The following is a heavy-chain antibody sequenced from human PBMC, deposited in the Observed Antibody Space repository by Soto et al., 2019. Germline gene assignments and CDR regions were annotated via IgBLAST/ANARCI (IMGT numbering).Heavy chain of an antibody. CDR3: TGSGTYYGDFDH. CDR2: IKSKPDGGTT. CDR1: AFSFTDAW. Sequence: DVQLVESGGGLVKAGGSLRLSCVASAFSFTDAWMNWVRQAPGKGLEWVGRIKSKPDGGTTDYAAPVKGRFSISRDDSKNTLYLQMNSLKTEDTAVYYCTGSGTYYGDFDHWGQGALVTVSS. V-gene: IGHV3-15*07. J-gene: IGHJ4*02. D-gene: IGHD1-26*01.